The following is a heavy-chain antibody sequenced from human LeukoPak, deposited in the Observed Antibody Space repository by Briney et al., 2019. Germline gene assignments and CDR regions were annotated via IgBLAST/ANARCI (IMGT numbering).Heavy chain of an antibody. CDR1: GYTFTSYY. Sequence: ASVRVSCKASGYTFTSYYMHWVRQAPGQGLEWMGIINPSGGSTSYAQKFQGRVTMTRDTSTSTVYMELSSLRSEDTAVYYCARTPPYNWNYAGYFDYWGQGTLVTVSS. D-gene: IGHD1-7*01. CDR3: ARTPPYNWNYAGYFDY. CDR2: INPSGGST. V-gene: IGHV1-46*01. J-gene: IGHJ4*02.